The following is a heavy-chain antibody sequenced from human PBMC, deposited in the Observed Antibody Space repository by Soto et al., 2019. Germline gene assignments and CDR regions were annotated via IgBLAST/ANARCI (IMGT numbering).Heavy chain of an antibody. CDR3: ARDGDSSSWYNIGSDGMDV. CDR2: IGDSGGST. V-gene: IGHV3-23*01. CDR1: GFTFTNYA. J-gene: IGHJ6*01. Sequence: GGSLRLSCAASGFTFTNYAMSWVRQAPGKGLGWVSAIGDSGGSTHYADSVKGRFTISRDNAKNSLYLQMNSLRAEDTAVYYCARDGDSSSWYNIGSDGMDVWGQGTTVTVAS. D-gene: IGHD6-13*01.